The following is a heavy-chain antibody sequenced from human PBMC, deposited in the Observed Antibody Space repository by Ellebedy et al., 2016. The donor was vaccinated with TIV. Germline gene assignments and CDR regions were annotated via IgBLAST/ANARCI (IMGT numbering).Heavy chain of an antibody. V-gene: IGHV4-38-2*02. Sequence: SETLSLTCTVSGYSISSGYYWGWIRQPPGKGLEWIGSIYHSGSTYYDPSLKSRVTISVDTSKNQFSLKLSSVTAADTAVYYCARGGAVAGPFDYWGQGTLVTVSS. CDR2: IYHSGST. J-gene: IGHJ4*02. CDR1: GYSISSGYY. D-gene: IGHD6-19*01. CDR3: ARGGAVAGPFDY.